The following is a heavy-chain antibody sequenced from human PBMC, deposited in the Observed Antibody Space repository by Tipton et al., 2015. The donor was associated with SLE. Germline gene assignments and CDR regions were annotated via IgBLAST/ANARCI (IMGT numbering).Heavy chain of an antibody. Sequence: GLVKPSETLSLTCTVSGGSIRSHWWKWIRQPPGKGLEWIGYIYYSGSTNYNPSLKSRVTISVDTSKNQSSLKLSSVTAADTAVYYCASTLDYYFDYWGQGTLVTVSS. D-gene: IGHD2-15*01. CDR3: ASTLDYYFDY. CDR2: IYYSGST. J-gene: IGHJ4*02. V-gene: IGHV4-59*08. CDR1: GGSIRSHW.